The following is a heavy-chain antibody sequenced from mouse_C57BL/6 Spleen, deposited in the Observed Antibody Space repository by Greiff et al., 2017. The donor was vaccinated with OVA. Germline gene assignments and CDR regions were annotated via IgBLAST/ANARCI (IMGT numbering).Heavy chain of an antibody. CDR1: GYTFTSYW. J-gene: IGHJ2*01. V-gene: IGHV1-64*01. CDR2: IHPNSGST. D-gene: IGHD2-4*01. Sequence: QVQLKQPGAELVKPGASVKLSCKASGYTFTSYWMHWVKQRPGQGLEWIGMIHPNSGSTNYNEKFKSKATLTVDKSSSTAYMQLSSLTSEDSAVYYCARSLYDYDVGYYFDYWGQGTTLTVSS. CDR3: ARSLYDYDVGYYFDY.